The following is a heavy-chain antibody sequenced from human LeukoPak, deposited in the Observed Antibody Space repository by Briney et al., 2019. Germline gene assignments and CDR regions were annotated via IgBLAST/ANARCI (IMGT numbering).Heavy chain of an antibody. CDR2: IYYSGST. CDR1: GGSISSSSYY. J-gene: IGHJ4*02. Sequence: SETLSLTCTVSGGSISSSSYYWGWIRQPPGKGLEWIGSIYYSGSTYYNPSLKSRVTISVDTSKNQFSLELSSVTAADTAVYYCAGWYDSSGYYFDYWGQGTLVTVSS. CDR3: AGWYDSSGYYFDY. D-gene: IGHD3-22*01. V-gene: IGHV4-39*01.